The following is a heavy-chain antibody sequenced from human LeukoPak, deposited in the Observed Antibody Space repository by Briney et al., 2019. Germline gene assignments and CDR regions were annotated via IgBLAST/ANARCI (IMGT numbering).Heavy chain of an antibody. V-gene: IGHV1-18*01. J-gene: IGHJ5*02. CDR2: ISAYNGNT. Sequence: ASVKVSCKASGYNFADHGIGWVRQAPGQGLEWMGWISAYNGNTNYAQKLQGRVTMTADTSTSTAYMELRSLRSDDTAVYYCARDGISGYTADLPFHWFDPWGQGTLVTVSS. D-gene: IGHD3-22*01. CDR1: GYNFADHG. CDR3: ARDGISGYTADLPFHWFDP.